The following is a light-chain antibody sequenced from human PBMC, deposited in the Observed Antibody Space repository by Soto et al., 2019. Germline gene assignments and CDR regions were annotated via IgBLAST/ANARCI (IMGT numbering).Light chain of an antibody. J-gene: IGKJ1*01. CDR2: GAS. CDR3: QQYRT. CDR1: QSVSSSY. Sequence: EVVLTQSPGTLSLRPGERATLSCRASQSVSSSYLAWYQQKPGQAPRLLIYGASSRATGIPDRFSGSGSGTDFTLTISRLEPEDFAVYYCQQYRTFGQGTMVDI. V-gene: IGKV3-20*01.